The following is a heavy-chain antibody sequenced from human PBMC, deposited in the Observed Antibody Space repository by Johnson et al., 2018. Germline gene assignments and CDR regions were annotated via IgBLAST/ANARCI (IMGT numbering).Heavy chain of an antibody. Sequence: VQLVESGAEVKKPGSSVKVSCKASGGTFINYAISWVRQAPGQGLEWMGGIITMLGSANYAQKFQGRVMFTAEDSASTAYMELSSLTSADTAVDYCAREGRNYYDSSGYFYDDAFDIWGQGTMVTVSS. V-gene: IGHV1-69*01. CDR3: AREGRNYYDSSGYFYDDAFDI. D-gene: IGHD3-22*01. CDR2: IITMLGSA. CDR1: GGTFINYA. J-gene: IGHJ3*02.